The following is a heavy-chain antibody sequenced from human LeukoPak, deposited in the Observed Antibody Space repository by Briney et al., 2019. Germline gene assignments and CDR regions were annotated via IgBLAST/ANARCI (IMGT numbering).Heavy chain of an antibody. CDR3: ARLYYYYGLDV. CDR2: KYYSGNS. V-gene: IGHV4-39*01. Sequence: SETLSLTCTVSGGSISSSTYYWGWIRQPPGKGLELIGSKYYSGNSYYNPSLKSRVSISVDTSKNQFSLKLSSVAAADTAVYYCARLYYYYGLDVWGQGTTVTVSS. J-gene: IGHJ6*02. CDR1: GGSISSSTYY.